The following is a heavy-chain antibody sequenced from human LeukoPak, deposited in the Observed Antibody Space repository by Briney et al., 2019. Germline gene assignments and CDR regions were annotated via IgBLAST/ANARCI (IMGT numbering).Heavy chain of an antibody. J-gene: IGHJ4*02. Sequence: GGSLRLSCVASGFSFSGYSINWVRQAPGKGLEWVSSISPSSTYIYYADSVQGRFTIPRDNAMNSLYLQMNSLRAEDTAVYYCARGRGCSSMSCYPDYWGQGTPVTVSS. CDR3: ARGRGCSSMSCYPDY. CDR1: GFSFSGYS. D-gene: IGHD2-2*01. CDR2: ISPSSTYI. V-gene: IGHV3-21*01.